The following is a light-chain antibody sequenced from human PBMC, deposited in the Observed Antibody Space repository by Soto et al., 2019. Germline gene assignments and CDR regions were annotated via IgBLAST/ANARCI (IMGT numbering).Light chain of an antibody. CDR3: SSYTSDSSFFG. V-gene: IGLV2-14*01. CDR2: EVS. CDR1: SSDVGDYNF. J-gene: IGLJ1*01. Sequence: QSVLTQPASVSGSPGQSITISCTGTSSDVGDYNFVSWYQQYPGKSPKLMISEVSNRPSGVSNRFSGSKSGNTASLTISGLQAEDEADYYCSSYTSDSSFFGFGTGTKVTVL.